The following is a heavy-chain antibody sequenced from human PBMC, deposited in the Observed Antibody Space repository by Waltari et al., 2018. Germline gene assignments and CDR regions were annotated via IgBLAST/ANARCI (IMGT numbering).Heavy chain of an antibody. J-gene: IGHJ6*02. D-gene: IGHD3-16*01. CDR3: ARGPVYYAYGMDV. Sequence: QLQLQESGPGLVKPSETLSLLCSVSGGSINNYYWSWIRQPPGKGLEWIGYLDYTGSTRYNPSLKSRVTISVDTSKSQLSLKLTSVTAADTAVYYCARGPVYYAYGMDVWGQGTTVTVSS. CDR1: GGSINNYY. V-gene: IGHV4-59*01. CDR2: LDYTGST.